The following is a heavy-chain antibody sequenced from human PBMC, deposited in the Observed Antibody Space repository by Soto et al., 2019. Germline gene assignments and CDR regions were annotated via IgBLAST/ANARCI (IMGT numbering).Heavy chain of an antibody. CDR2: ISGSGGST. V-gene: IGHV3-23*01. CDR3: AIFTGLRLGELSLYYFDY. Sequence: GGSLRLSCAASGFTFSSYAMSWVRQAPGKGLEWVSAISGSGGSTYYAGSVKGRFTISRDNSKNTLYLQMNSLRAEDTAVYYCAIFTGLRLGELSLYYFDYWGQGTLVTVSS. D-gene: IGHD3-16*02. CDR1: GFTFSSYA. J-gene: IGHJ4*02.